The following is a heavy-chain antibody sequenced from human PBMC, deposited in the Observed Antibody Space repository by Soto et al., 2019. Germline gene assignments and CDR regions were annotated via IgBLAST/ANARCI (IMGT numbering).Heavy chain of an antibody. CDR1: GFSLSTSGVG. V-gene: IGHV2-5*02. D-gene: IGHD3-10*01. CDR3: AHRKPRGSPDYYYYGMDV. Sequence: QITLKESGPTLVKPTQTLTLTCTFSGFSLSTSGVGVGWIRQPPGKALEWLALIYWDDDKRYSPSLKSRLTITKDTSKNQVVLTRTNMDPVDTATYYWAHRKPRGSPDYYYYGMDVCGQGTTVTVSS. J-gene: IGHJ6*02. CDR2: IYWDDDK.